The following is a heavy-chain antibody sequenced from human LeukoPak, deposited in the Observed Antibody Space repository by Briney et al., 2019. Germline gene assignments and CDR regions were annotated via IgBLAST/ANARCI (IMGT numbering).Heavy chain of an antibody. CDR2: ISSSGSTI. J-gene: IGHJ6*03. V-gene: IGHV3-48*03. CDR3: ARDSNNYYYYMDV. Sequence: QPGGSLRLSCAASGFTFSSYEMNWVRQAPGKGLEWVSYISSSGSTIYYADSVKGRFTISRDNAKNSLYLQMNSLRAEDTSVYYCARDSNNYYYYMDVWGKGTTVTVSS. D-gene: IGHD3-3*02. CDR1: GFTFSSYE.